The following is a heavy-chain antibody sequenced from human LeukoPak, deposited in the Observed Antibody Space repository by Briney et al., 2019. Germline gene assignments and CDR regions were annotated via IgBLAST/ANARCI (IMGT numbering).Heavy chain of an antibody. D-gene: IGHD3-22*01. V-gene: IGHV3-53*01. J-gene: IGHJ4*02. Sequence: GGSLRLSCAASGFTVSSNYMSWVRQAPGKGLEWVSVIYSGGSTYYADSVKGRFTISRDNSKNTLYLQMNSLRAEDTAVYYCARSTGTHYYDSSGYFGPFDYWGQGTLVTVSS. CDR3: ARSTGTHYYDSSGYFGPFDY. CDR2: IYSGGST. CDR1: GFTVSSNY.